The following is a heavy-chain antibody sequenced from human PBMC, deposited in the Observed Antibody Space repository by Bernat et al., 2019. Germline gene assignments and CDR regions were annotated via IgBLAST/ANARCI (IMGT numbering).Heavy chain of an antibody. CDR2: ISGSGGST. CDR3: AKDWGGYCSSTSCSHLIHNSHNWFDP. V-gene: IGHV3-23*01. CDR1: GFTFSSYA. D-gene: IGHD2-2*01. J-gene: IGHJ5*02. Sequence: EVQLLESGGGLVQPGGSLRLSCAASGFTFSSYAMSWVRQAPGKGLEWVSAISGSGGSTYYADSVKGRFTISRDNSKNTLYLQMNSLRAEDTAVYYCAKDWGGYCSSTSCSHLIHNSHNWFDPWGQGTLVTVSS.